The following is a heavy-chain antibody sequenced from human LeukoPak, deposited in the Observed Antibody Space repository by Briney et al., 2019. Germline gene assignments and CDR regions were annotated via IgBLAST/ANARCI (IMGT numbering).Heavy chain of an antibody. J-gene: IGHJ4*02. D-gene: IGHD3-22*01. CDR2: INGDGSTT. CDR3: ANIGGVVVMVPY. V-gene: IGHV3-74*01. CDR1: GFTFSTYW. Sequence: GGSLRLSCAASGFTFSTYWMHWVRQAPGKGLVWVSRINGDGSTTNYADSVEGRFTISRDNAKNTLYLQMNSLRAEDTAVYYCANIGGVVVMVPYWGQGTLVTVSS.